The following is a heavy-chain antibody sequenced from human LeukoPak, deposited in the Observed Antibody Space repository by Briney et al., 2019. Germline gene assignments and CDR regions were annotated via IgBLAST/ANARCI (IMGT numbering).Heavy chain of an antibody. D-gene: IGHD3-22*01. CDR3: ARDHHRRLYDSQARDTFDI. J-gene: IGHJ3*02. V-gene: IGHV3-48*01. CDR2: VSSYSGTI. Sequence: GGSLRLSCAGSGFTFSGFGMNWVRQAPGMGLEWLSYVSSYSGTIKYADSVKGRFTISRDNAKNSLYLQMNSLRAEDTAVYYCARDHHRRLYDSQARDTFDIWGQGTMVTVSS. CDR1: GFTFSGFG.